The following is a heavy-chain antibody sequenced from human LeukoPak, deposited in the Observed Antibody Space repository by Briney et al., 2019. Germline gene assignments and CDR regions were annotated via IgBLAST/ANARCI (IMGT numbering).Heavy chain of an antibody. D-gene: IGHD1-1*01. CDR3: AKSRSGSANWALQIFDN. CDR2: ISGSGGST. Sequence: GGSLRLSCAASGFGFTTFAMSWVRQAPGKGLEWVSAISGSGGSTYYADSVKGRFTISRDNAKNSLYLQMNSLRAEDTAVYFCAKSRSGSANWALQIFDNWGQGTLVTVSS. CDR1: GFGFTTFA. J-gene: IGHJ4*02. V-gene: IGHV3-23*01.